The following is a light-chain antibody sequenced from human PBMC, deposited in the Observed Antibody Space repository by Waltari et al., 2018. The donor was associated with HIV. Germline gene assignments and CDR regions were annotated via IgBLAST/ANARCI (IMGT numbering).Light chain of an antibody. CDR1: SSNIGSNC. CDR2: RNN. V-gene: IGLV1-47*01. J-gene: IGLJ3*02. Sequence: QSVLTQPPSASGTPGQGVTISCVGDSSNIGSNCVYWYQQLPGTAPKVLIYRNNQRPSGVPDRFSGSKSGASASLTISGLRSADEAVYFCATRDGSLKVFGGGTKLTVL. CDR3: ATRDGSLKV.